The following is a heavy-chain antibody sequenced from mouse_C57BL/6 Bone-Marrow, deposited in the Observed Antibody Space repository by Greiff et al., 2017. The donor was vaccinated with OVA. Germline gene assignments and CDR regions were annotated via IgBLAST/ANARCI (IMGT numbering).Heavy chain of an antibody. CDR2: IYPGDGDT. D-gene: IGHD2-1*01. Sequence: VQLQQSGPELVKPGASVKISCKASGYAFSSSWMNWVKQRPGKGLEWIGRIYPGDGDTNYNGKFKGKATLTADKSSSTAYMQLSSLTSEDSAVYFCALYHFDYWGQGTTLTVSS. CDR1: GYAFSSSW. CDR3: ALYHFDY. J-gene: IGHJ2*01. V-gene: IGHV1-82*01.